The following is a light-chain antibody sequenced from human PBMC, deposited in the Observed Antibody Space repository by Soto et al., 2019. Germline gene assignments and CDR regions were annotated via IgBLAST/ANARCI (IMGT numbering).Light chain of an antibody. CDR2: DAS. Sequence: DIQMTQSPSTLSPSVGDRVTITCRASRSISDWLAWYQQKPGKAPELLIFDASSLKSGVPSRFSGSGSGTEFTLTIIRLQPDDVATYYCLQYRSHSWTFGQGTKVEIK. CDR3: LQYRSHSWT. J-gene: IGKJ1*01. CDR1: RSISDW. V-gene: IGKV1-5*01.